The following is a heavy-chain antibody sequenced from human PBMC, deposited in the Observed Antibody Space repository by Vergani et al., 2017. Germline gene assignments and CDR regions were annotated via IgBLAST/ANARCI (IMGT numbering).Heavy chain of an antibody. CDR1: GFTFSSYA. D-gene: IGHD2-2*01. J-gene: IGHJ6*03. V-gene: IGHV3-30-3*01. CDR3: ARDGGYCSSTSCYYYYYMDV. Sequence: QVQLVESGGGVVQPGRSLRLSCAASGFTFSSYAMHWVRQAPGKGLEWVAVISYDGSNKYYADSVKGRFTISRENSKNTLYLQMNSLRAEDTAVYYCARDGGYCSSTSCYYYYYMDVWGKGTTVTVSS. CDR2: ISYDGSNK.